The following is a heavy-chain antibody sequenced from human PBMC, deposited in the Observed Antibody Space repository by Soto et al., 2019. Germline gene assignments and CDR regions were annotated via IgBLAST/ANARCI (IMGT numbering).Heavy chain of an antibody. CDR1: GFSLSTSGLG. CDR2: IYWDDDK. D-gene: IGHD6-13*01. V-gene: IGHV2-5*02. J-gene: IGHJ3*01. Sequence: QITLKESGPTLVKPTQTLTLTCTFSGFSLSTSGLGVGWIRQPPGKSLEWLALIYWDDDKRYSPSLKSRLTIIKDPSKNQVVLKMTNIDLGDTVTYYSAHSLYNIAAAARGAFDFWGQGTIVTVST. CDR3: AHSLYNIAAAARGAFDF.